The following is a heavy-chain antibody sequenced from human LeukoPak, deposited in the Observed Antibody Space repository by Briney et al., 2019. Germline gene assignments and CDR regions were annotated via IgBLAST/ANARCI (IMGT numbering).Heavy chain of an antibody. CDR2: IYYSGST. CDR1: GGSISSSSYY. CDR3: AGSPRRYYYYMDV. Sequence: SETLSLTCTVSGGSISSSSYYWGWIRQPPGKGLEWIGSIYYSGSTYYNPSLKSRVTISVGASKNQFSLKLSSVTAADTAVYYCAGSPRRYYYYMDVWDKGTTVTVSS. V-gene: IGHV4-39*07. D-gene: IGHD3-9*01. J-gene: IGHJ6*03.